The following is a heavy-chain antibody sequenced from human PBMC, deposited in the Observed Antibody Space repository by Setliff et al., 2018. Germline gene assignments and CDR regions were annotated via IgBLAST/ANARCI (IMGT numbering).Heavy chain of an antibody. Sequence: PSETLSLTCAASGGTFSYYYWTWIRQPPGKGLEWVGEINHTGTTKYNPSLQSRVTISIDTSKDQFSLTVTSVTAADTAMYYCVRGRNVAARLLDSWGQGTLVTVSS. CDR2: INHTGTT. CDR1: GGTFSYYY. J-gene: IGHJ4*02. V-gene: IGHV4-34*01. D-gene: IGHD6-6*01. CDR3: VRGRNVAARLLDS.